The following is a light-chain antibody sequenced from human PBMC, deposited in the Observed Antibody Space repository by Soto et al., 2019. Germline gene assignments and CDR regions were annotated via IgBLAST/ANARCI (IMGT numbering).Light chain of an antibody. CDR2: WAS. CDR3: QQYYSTPRT. Sequence: DIVMTQSPDSLAVPLGERATINCKSSQSVLSSSNNKNYLAWYQQKPGQPPNLLIYWASTRESGVPDRFSGSGSGTDFTLTISSLQAEDVAVYYCQQYYSTPRTFGQGTKVEIK. CDR1: QSVLSSSNNKNY. J-gene: IGKJ1*01. V-gene: IGKV4-1*01.